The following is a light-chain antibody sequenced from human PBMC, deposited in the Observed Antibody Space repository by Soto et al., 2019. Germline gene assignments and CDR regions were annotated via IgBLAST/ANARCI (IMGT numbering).Light chain of an antibody. Sequence: QSALTQPPSASGSPGQSVTISCSGTSSDVGGYYYVSWYQHHPGKAPKLIIYEVIKRPSGVPDRFSGSKSGNTASLTVSGLRAEDEADYYCTSYAGSNNVVFGGVTKLTVL. V-gene: IGLV2-8*01. J-gene: IGLJ2*01. CDR3: TSYAGSNNVV. CDR2: EVI. CDR1: SSDVGGYYY.